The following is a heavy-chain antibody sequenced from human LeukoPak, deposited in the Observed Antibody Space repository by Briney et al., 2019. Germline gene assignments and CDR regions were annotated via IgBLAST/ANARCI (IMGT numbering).Heavy chain of an antibody. Sequence: GGSLRLSCVASGFSFGTYWMNWVRLDPGKGLVWVSHIKDGERGTDYADSVKGRFTISRDNSKNTLYLQMNSLRAEDTAVYYCARESMYYYDSSGYYSDWGQGTLVTVSS. CDR3: ARESMYYYDSSGYYSD. CDR1: GFSFGTYW. V-gene: IGHV3-74*01. J-gene: IGHJ4*02. D-gene: IGHD3-22*01. CDR2: IKDGERGT.